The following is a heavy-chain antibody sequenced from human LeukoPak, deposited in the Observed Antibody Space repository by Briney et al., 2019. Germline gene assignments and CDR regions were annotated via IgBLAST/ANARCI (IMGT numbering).Heavy chain of an antibody. Sequence: ASETLSLTCTVSSDSISSSNYYWGWIRQPPGKGLEWIGSISYSGSTFYSPSLNSRLTISVDTSKNQFSLKVTSVTAADTAMYYCASHYDFWSGYQYNWFDPWGQGTLVTVSS. CDR3: ASHYDFWSGYQYNWFDP. CDR2: ISYSGST. V-gene: IGHV4-39*01. D-gene: IGHD3-3*01. CDR1: SDSISSSNYY. J-gene: IGHJ5*02.